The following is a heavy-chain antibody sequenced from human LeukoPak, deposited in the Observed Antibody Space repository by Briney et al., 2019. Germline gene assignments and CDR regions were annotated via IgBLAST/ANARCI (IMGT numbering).Heavy chain of an antibody. D-gene: IGHD6-13*01. CDR1: GGSIINSNYY. Sequence: SETLSLTCTVSGGSIINSNYYWGWIRQPPGKGLEWIGEINHSGSTNYNPSLKSRVTISVDTSKNQFSLKLSSVTAADTAVYYCARGLVFDIWGQGTMVTVSS. J-gene: IGHJ3*02. V-gene: IGHV4-39*07. CDR2: INHSGST. CDR3: ARGLVFDI.